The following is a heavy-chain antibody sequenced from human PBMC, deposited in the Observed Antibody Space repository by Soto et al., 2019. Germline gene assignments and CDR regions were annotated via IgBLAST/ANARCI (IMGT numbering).Heavy chain of an antibody. CDR2: INAGNGNT. D-gene: IGHD3-22*01. CDR3: ARGGASSGYLYFEE. Sequence: VASVKVSCKASGYTFNNYVMHWVRQAPGQRLEWMGWINAGNGNTKYSQKFQGRVTITRDTSASTAYMELSSLRSVDTAVYYCARGGASSGYLYFEEWGQGILVPIFS. J-gene: IGHJ4*02. V-gene: IGHV1-3*01. CDR1: GYTFNNYV.